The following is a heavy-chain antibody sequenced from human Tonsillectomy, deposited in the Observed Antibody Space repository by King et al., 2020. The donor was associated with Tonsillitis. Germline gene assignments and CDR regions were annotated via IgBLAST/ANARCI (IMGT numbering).Heavy chain of an antibody. CDR1: GFTFSSYS. V-gene: IGHV3-48*04. Sequence: VQLVESGGGLVQPGGSLRLSCAASGFTFSSYSMNWVRQAPGKGLEWVSYISSSSSTIYYADSVKGRFTISRDNAKNSLYLQMNSLRAEDTAVYYCASVCYFPGATSWFDPWGQGTLVTVSS. CDR3: ASVCYFPGATSWFDP. CDR2: ISSSSSTI. D-gene: IGHD2-2*01. J-gene: IGHJ5*02.